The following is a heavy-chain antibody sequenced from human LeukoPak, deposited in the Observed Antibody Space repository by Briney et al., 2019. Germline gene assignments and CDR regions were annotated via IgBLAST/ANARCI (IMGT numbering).Heavy chain of an antibody. CDR2: ISSSSSYI. CDR3: ARSGSGWYPDY. CDR1: GFTFSSYS. Sequence: PGGSLRLSCAASGFTFSSYSMNWVRQAPGKGLERVSYISSSSSYIYYAGSVKGRFTISRDNAKNSLFLQMNSLRAEDTAVYYCARSGSGWYPDYWGQGTLVTVSS. V-gene: IGHV3-21*01. J-gene: IGHJ4*02. D-gene: IGHD6-19*01.